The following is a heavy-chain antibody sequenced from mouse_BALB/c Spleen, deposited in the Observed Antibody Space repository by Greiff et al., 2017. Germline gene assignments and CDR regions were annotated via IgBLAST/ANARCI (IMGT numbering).Heavy chain of an antibody. CDR3: ARWDYGSSGAMDD. J-gene: IGHJ4*01. CDR2: IYPGNVNT. Sequence: QVQLQQSGPELVKPGASVRISCKASGYTFTSYYIHWVKQRPGQGLEWIGWIYPGNVNTKYNEKFKGKATLTADKSSSTAYMQLSSLTSEDSAVYFCARWDYGSSGAMDDWGQGTSVTVSS. D-gene: IGHD1-1*01. CDR1: GYTFTSYY. V-gene: IGHV1S56*01.